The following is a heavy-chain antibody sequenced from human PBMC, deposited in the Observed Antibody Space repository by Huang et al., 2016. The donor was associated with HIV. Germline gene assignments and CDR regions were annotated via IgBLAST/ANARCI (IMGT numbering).Heavy chain of an antibody. J-gene: IGHJ6*02. CDR3: AREVRSVDTDRPDGYYYRGLDV. D-gene: IGHD2-2*03. V-gene: IGHV4-39*02. CDR2: VYLRVNT. CDR1: GTSMTSSTFY. Sequence: QLRESGPGLVTPSETLSLTCSASGTSMTSSTFYWGWFRQPPGRGLEWTGSVYLRVNTSYTPSRKSRVTITIATANKQESMRLPSVTAADTAVYFCAREVRSVDTDRPDGYYYRGLDVWGQGTTVIVSS.